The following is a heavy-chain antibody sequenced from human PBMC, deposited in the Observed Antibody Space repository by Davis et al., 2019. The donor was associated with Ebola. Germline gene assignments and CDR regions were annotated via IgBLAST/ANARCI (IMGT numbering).Heavy chain of an antibody. D-gene: IGHD6-6*01. V-gene: IGHV3-33*01. J-gene: IGHJ4*02. CDR1: GFTFSSHG. CDR2: SWNDGSQE. CDR3: ARDPAFSSFDY. Sequence: PGGSLRLSCEASGFTFSSHGMHWVRQAPGKGLEWVAVSWNDGSQEHYADSVKGRFTISRDNAKNSLFLQMNSLRAEDTAVYYCARDPAFSSFDYWGQGALVTVSS.